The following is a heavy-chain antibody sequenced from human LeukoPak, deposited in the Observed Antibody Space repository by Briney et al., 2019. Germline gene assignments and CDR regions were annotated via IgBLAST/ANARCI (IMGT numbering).Heavy chain of an antibody. V-gene: IGHV1-18*01. CDR1: GYTFTSYG. D-gene: IGHD3-10*01. Sequence: ASVKVSCKASGYTFTSYGISWVRQAPGQGLEWMGWISAYNGNTNYAQKLQGRGTMTTDTSTSTAYMELRSLRSDDTAVYYCARDRITMVRGVMDLYYYYYGMDVWGQGTTVTVSS. J-gene: IGHJ6*02. CDR3: ARDRITMVRGVMDLYYYYYGMDV. CDR2: ISAYNGNT.